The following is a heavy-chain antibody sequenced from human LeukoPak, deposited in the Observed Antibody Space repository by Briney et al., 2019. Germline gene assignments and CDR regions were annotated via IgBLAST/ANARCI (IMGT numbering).Heavy chain of an antibody. CDR3: ARGHVRGYSYGFGY. CDR1: GFTFSSYA. V-gene: IGHV3-23*01. Sequence: GGSLRLSCAASGFTFSSYAMSWVRQAPGKGLEWVSAISGSGGSTYYADSVKGRFTISRDNSKNTLYLQMNSLRVEDTAVYYCARGHVRGYSYGFGYWGQGSLVTVSS. D-gene: IGHD5-18*01. J-gene: IGHJ4*02. CDR2: ISGSGGST.